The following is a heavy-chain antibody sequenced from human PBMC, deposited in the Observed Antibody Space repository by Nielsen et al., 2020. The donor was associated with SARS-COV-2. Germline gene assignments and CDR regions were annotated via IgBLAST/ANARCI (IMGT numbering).Heavy chain of an antibody. Sequence: WVRQAPGQGLEWMGIINPSGGSTSYAQKSQGRVTMTRDTSTSTVYMELSSLRSEDTAVYYCARETPRLYSSSWYGVRANWFDPWGQGTLVTVSS. V-gene: IGHV1-46*01. CDR2: INPSGGST. J-gene: IGHJ5*02. CDR3: ARETPRLYSSSWYGVRANWFDP. D-gene: IGHD6-13*01.